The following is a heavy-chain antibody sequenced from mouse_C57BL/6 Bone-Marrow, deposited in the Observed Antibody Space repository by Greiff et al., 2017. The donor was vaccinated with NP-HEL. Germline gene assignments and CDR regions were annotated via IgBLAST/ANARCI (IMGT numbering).Heavy chain of an antibody. Sequence: VQLQQPGAELVKPGASVKMSCKASGYTFTSYWITWVKQRPGQGLEWIGDIYPGSGSTNYNEKFKSKATLTVDTSSSTAYMQLSSLTSEDSAVYYCARGISYDYDAYAMDYWGQGTSVTVSS. D-gene: IGHD2-4*01. V-gene: IGHV1-55*01. CDR1: GYTFTSYW. CDR3: ARGISYDYDAYAMDY. J-gene: IGHJ4*01. CDR2: IYPGSGST.